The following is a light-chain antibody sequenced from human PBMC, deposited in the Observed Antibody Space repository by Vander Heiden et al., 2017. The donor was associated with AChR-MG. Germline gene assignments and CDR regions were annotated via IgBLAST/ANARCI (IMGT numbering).Light chain of an antibody. Sequence: EIVMTQSPATLSLSPREHVTVPCRASQSVSKNLAWYHQKDGQSPRLLVYGASTRATGVPDRFSGSGSATDFTLTISSLKSEDSGVYYCLQYNRWPPVYTFGQGTKLEIK. CDR2: GAS. CDR3: LQYNRWPPVYT. CDR1: QSVSKN. V-gene: IGKV3-15*01. J-gene: IGKJ2*01.